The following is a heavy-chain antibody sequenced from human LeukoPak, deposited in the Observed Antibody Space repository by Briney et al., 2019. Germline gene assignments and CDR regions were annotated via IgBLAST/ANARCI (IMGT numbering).Heavy chain of an antibody. D-gene: IGHD3-22*01. CDR3: AKDSDSSGYWLSFDY. Sequence: GGSLRLSCAASGFTFDDYAMHWVRQAPGKGLEWVSGISWNSGSIGYADSVKGRFTISRDNAKNSLYLQMNSLRAEDTALYYCAKDSDSSGYWLSFDYWGQGTLVTVSS. J-gene: IGHJ4*02. CDR2: ISWNSGSI. V-gene: IGHV3-9*01. CDR1: GFTFDDYA.